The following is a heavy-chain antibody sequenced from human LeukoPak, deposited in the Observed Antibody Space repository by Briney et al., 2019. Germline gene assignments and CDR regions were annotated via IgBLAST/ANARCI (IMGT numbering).Heavy chain of an antibody. D-gene: IGHD3-22*01. CDR3: AKPDYYDSSGYLY. CDR2: ISSSSDYI. CDR1: GFTFSTYL. V-gene: IGHV3-21*01. Sequence: GGSLRLSCAASGFTFSTYLMNWVRQAPGKGLEWVSSISSSSDYIYYADSVKGRFTISRDNSKNTLYLQMNSLRAEDTAVYYCAKPDYYDSSGYLYWGQGTLVTVSS. J-gene: IGHJ4*02.